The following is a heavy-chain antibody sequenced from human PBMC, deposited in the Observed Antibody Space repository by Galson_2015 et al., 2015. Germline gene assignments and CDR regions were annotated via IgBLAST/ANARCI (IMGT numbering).Heavy chain of an antibody. V-gene: IGHV2-70*01. Sequence: PALVKPTQTLTLTCTFSGLSLSTSGMCVSWIRQPPGKALEWLALIDWDDDKYYSTSLKTRLTISKDTSKNQVVLTMTNMDPVDTATYYCARIRRGVPAAMLTGFDYWGQGTLVTVSS. CDR2: IDWDDDK. CDR1: GLSLSTSGMC. D-gene: IGHD2-2*01. J-gene: IGHJ4*02. CDR3: ARIRRGVPAAMLTGFDY.